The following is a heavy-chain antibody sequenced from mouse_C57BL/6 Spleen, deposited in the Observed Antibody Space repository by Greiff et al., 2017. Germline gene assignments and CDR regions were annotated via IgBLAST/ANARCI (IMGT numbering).Heavy chain of an antibody. CDR3: ARVYDYDVGAMDY. J-gene: IGHJ4*01. CDR2: IYPGDGDT. CDR1: GYAFSSSW. Sequence: QVQLKESGPELVKPGASVKISCKASGYAFSSSWMNWVKQRPGKGLEWIGRIYPGDGDTNYNGKFKGKATLTADKSSSTAYMQLSSLTSEDSAVYFCARVYDYDVGAMDYWGQGTSVTVSS. D-gene: IGHD2-4*01. V-gene: IGHV1-82*01.